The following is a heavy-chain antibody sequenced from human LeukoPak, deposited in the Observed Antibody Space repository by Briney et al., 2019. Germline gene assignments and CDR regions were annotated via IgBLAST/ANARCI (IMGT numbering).Heavy chain of an antibody. CDR2: INPNSGGT. V-gene: IGHV1-2*02. CDR1: GYTFTGYY. CDR3: ARRSVVSTGRYYYYYYMDV. Sequence: ASVKVSCKASGYTFTGYYMHWVRQAPGQGLEWMGWINPNSGGTNYAQRFQGRVTMTRDTSISTAYMELSRLRSDDTAVYYCARRSVVSTGRYYYYYYMDVWGKGTTVTVSS. D-gene: IGHD2-8*02. J-gene: IGHJ6*03.